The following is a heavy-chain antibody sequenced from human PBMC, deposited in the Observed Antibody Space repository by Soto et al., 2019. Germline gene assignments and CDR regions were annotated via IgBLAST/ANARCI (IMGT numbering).Heavy chain of an antibody. J-gene: IGHJ6*03. V-gene: IGHV4-34*01. CDR2: IKDSGNI. CDR3: ARGLILWFGELSRRGGYYYDMDV. CDR1: GGSFSGYQ. Sequence: QVQLQQWGAGLLKPSETLSLPCAVYGGSFSGYQWSWIRQTPGKGLEWIGEIKDSGNINYNPSLKSRLTMLVDTAKKQISLKPSSVTAADTAVYYCARGLILWFGELSRRGGYYYDMDVWGTGTTVTVSS. D-gene: IGHD3-10*01.